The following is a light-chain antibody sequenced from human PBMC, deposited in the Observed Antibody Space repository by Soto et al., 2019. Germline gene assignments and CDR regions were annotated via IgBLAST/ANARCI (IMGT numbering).Light chain of an antibody. CDR3: SSFTGTNTLDV. V-gene: IGLV2-14*03. CDR1: SSDVGAYKY. CDR2: GVS. J-gene: IGLJ1*01. Sequence: QSVLTQPASVSGSPGQSITISCTGTSSDVGAYKYVSWYQQHPGKVPKLIIYGVSNRPSGVSNRFSGSKSGNTAFLTISGLQPEDEADYYCSSFTGTNTLDVFGTGTKVTVL.